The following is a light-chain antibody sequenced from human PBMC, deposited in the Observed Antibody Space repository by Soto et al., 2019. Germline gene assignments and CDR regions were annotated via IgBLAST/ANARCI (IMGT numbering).Light chain of an antibody. V-gene: IGKV3-11*01. J-gene: IGKJ1*01. Sequence: ETVLTQSPATLSLSPGERATLSCRASQSINNYLAWYQQKPGQAPRLLIYDASNRATGIPARFSGSGSGTVFTLTISTLEPEDFAVYYCQQRSNLPWTFGQGTKVEIK. CDR3: QQRSNLPWT. CDR2: DAS. CDR1: QSINNY.